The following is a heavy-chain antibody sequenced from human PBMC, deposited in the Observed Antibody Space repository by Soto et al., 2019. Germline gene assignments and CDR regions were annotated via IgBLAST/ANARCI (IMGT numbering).Heavy chain of an antibody. D-gene: IGHD1-20*01. V-gene: IGHV3-33*01. CDR2: IWYDGSNK. Sequence: RQDPGKGLEWVAVIWYDGSNKYYADSVKGRFTISRDNSKNTLYLQMNSLRAEDTAVYYCARGTGISGYWGQGTLVSVSS. CDR3: ARGTGISGY. J-gene: IGHJ4*02.